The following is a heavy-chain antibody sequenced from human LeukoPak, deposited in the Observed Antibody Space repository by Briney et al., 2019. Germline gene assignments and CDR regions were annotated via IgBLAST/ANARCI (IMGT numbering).Heavy chain of an antibody. V-gene: IGHV1-18*01. CDR2: ISAYNGNT. Sequence: ASVTVSCKASGYTFTSYGISWVRQAPGQGLEWMGWISAYNGNTNYAQKLQGRVTMTTDTSTSTAYMELRSLRSDDTAVYYCARDHYYDSSGYHDHDAFDIWGQGTMVTVSS. J-gene: IGHJ3*02. CDR3: ARDHYYDSSGYHDHDAFDI. D-gene: IGHD3-22*01. CDR1: GYTFTSYG.